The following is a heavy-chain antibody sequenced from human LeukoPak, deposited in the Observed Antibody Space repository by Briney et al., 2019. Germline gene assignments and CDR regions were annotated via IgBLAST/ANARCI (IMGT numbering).Heavy chain of an antibody. V-gene: IGHV5-51*01. J-gene: IGHJ4*02. CDR3: ARRVLDYFEE. D-gene: IGHD2-8*02. CDR1: GYSFTSYW. CDR2: IYPGDSDT. Sequence: GESLKISCKGSGYSFTSYWIGWVRQMPGKGLEWMGIIYPGDSDTRYSRSFQGQVTISVDKSISTAYVQWNSLQASDTAMYYCARRVLDYFEEWGQGTLVTVSS.